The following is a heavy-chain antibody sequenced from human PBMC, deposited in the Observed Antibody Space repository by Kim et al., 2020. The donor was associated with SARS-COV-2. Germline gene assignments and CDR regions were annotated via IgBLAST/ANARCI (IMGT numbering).Heavy chain of an antibody. CDR3: ASEYSSSSGGRVFDI. Sequence: GGSLRLSCAASGFTFSSYWMHWVRQAPGKGLAWVSRIYNEGRSTNYADSVKGRFTISRDNGKNTLYLQMTSLRAEDTAVYYCASEYSSSSGGRVFDIWGQRTIVTVSS. J-gene: IGHJ3*02. CDR1: GFTFSSYW. D-gene: IGHD6-6*01. CDR2: IYNEGRST. V-gene: IGHV3-74*01.